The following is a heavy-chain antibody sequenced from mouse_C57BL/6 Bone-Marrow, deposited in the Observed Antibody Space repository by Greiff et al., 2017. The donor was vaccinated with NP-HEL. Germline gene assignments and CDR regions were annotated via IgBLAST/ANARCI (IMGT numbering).Heavy chain of an antibody. D-gene: IGHD1-1*01. CDR1: GFTFSSYA. CDR3: TRAYYGSSPYYYAMDY. CDR2: ISSGGDYI. J-gene: IGHJ4*01. V-gene: IGHV5-9-1*02. Sequence: EVNLVDSGEGLVKPGGSLKLSCAASGFTFSSYAMSWVRQTPEKRLEWVAYISSGGDYIYYADTVKGRFTISRDNARNTLYLQMSSLKSEDTAMYYCTRAYYGSSPYYYAMDYWGQGTSVTVSS.